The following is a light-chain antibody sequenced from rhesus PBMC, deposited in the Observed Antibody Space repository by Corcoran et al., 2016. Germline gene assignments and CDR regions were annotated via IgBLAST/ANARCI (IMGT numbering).Light chain of an antibody. CDR2: KAS. J-gene: IGKJ1*01. V-gene: IGKV1-22*01. Sequence: DIQMTQSPSSLSASVGDTVTITCRASQSISHWLAWYQQKPGKAPKLLIYKASSWQSGGPTRFSGSGYGTDFTLTISRLQSEDFATYYCQQYTTSPPWTFGQGTKVEI. CDR1: QSISHW. CDR3: QQYTTSPPWT.